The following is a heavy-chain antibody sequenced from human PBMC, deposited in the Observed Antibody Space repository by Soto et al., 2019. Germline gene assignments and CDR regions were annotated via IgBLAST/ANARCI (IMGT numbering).Heavy chain of an antibody. CDR1: GFTFSSYA. V-gene: IGHV3-64*01. J-gene: IGHJ6*03. CDR3: ARRARPDFYYMDV. CDR2: ISSNGVGT. Sequence: LRLSCAASGFTFSSYAMSWVRQAPGKGLECVSGISSNGVGTYYANSVQGRFTISRDNSKNTVYLQMGSLRAEDMAVYYCARRARPDFYYMDVWGKGTTVTVSS. D-gene: IGHD6-6*01.